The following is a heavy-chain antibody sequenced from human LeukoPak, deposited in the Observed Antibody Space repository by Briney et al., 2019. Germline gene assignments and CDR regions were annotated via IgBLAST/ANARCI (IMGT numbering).Heavy chain of an antibody. CDR3: ARHLLGYCSGGNCYYFDF. J-gene: IGHJ4*02. Sequence: SETLSLTCTVSGGSISSGDYYWSWIRQHPGKGLEWIGYIYYSGSTYYTPSLKSRVTISVDTSKNQFSLKLSSVTAADTAVYYCARHLLGYCSGGNCYYFDFWGQGTLVTVSS. D-gene: IGHD2-15*01. CDR1: GGSISSGDYY. V-gene: IGHV4-31*03. CDR2: IYYSGST.